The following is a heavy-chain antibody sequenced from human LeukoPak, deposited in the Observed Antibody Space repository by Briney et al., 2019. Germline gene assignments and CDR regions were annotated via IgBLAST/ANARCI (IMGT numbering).Heavy chain of an antibody. V-gene: IGHV3-30*07. CDR2: ISYDGSNK. Sequence: GRSLRLSCAASGFTFSSYAMHWVRQAPGKGLEWVAVISYDGSNKYYADSVKGRFTISRDNSKNTLYLQMNSLRAEDTAVYYCARTIRGYWGQGTLVTVSS. CDR3: ARTIRGY. J-gene: IGHJ4*02. D-gene: IGHD3-10*01. CDR1: GFTFSSYA.